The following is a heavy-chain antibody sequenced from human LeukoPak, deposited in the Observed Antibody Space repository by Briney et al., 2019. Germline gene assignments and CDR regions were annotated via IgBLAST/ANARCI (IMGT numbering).Heavy chain of an antibody. V-gene: IGHV1-69*05. CDR1: GGTFSSYA. CDR2: IIPIFGTA. D-gene: IGHD3-16*02. J-gene: IGHJ4*02. CDR3: ASTVPVWWSYRYYFDY. Sequence: SVKVSCKASGGTFSSYAISWVRQAPGQGLEWMGRIIPIFGTANYAQKFQGRVTITTDESTSTAYMELSSLRSEDTAVYYCASTVPVWWSYRYYFDYWGQGTLVTVSS.